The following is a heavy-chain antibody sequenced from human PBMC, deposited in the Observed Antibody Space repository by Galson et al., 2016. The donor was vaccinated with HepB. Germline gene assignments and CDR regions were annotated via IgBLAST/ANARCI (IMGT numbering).Heavy chain of an antibody. Sequence: TLSLTCTVSGGSFSGYYWNWIRQHPGKGLEWMGYIYYSGTTFYNPSLKSRATLSIDTSENQFSLRLTSVTAADTAEYYCTRAPGGYGRLSPRWFDAWGQGALVTVSS. J-gene: IGHJ5*02. CDR2: IYYSGTT. V-gene: IGHV4-31*03. D-gene: IGHD3-16*01. CDR1: GGSFSGYY. CDR3: TRAPGGYGRLSPRWFDA.